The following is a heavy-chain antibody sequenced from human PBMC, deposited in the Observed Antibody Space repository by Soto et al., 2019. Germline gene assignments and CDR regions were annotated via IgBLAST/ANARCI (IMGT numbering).Heavy chain of an antibody. CDR1: GYTFTDYD. D-gene: IGHD2-15*01. Sequence: QEQLVQSGAEVKKPGASVNVSCMTSGYTFTDYDINWVRQATGQGLEWIGWMNPNSGETGYAQKCQGRVTRTRSTSLKTAYLDVSSLTSDDTSVYFCARVAVAARPRWYNWFDPWGQGTLVTVSS. CDR2: MNPNSGET. V-gene: IGHV1-8*01. J-gene: IGHJ5*02. CDR3: ARVAVAARPRWYNWFDP.